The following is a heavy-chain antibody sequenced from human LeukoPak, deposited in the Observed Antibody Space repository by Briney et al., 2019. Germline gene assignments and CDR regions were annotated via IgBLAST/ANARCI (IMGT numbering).Heavy chain of an antibody. CDR3: ARQTGSGLFILP. J-gene: IGHJ4*02. D-gene: IGHD3/OR15-3a*01. V-gene: IGHV4-39*01. CDR1: GFTFSSYSMN. Sequence: LRLSCAASGFTFSSYSMNWVRQPPGKGLEWIGSIYYSGNTYYNASLKSRVSISVDTSKNQFSLSLTSVTAADTAVYYCARQTGSGLFILPGGQGTLVTVSS. CDR2: IYYSGNT.